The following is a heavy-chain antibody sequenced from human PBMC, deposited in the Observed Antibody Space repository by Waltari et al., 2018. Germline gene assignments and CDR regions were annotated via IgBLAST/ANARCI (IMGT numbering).Heavy chain of an antibody. CDR2: IRGSGGSK. V-gene: IGHV3-23*01. CDR3: AAIAAAGLLGFDP. J-gene: IGHJ5*02. D-gene: IGHD6-13*01. Sequence: EVQLLESGGGLVQPGGSLRLSCAASGFTFSSYAMSWVRQAPGKGLEWVSAIRGSGGSKYYADSVKGRFTISRDNSKNTLYLQMNSLRAEDTAVYYCAAIAAAGLLGFDPWGQGTLVTVSS. CDR1: GFTFSSYA.